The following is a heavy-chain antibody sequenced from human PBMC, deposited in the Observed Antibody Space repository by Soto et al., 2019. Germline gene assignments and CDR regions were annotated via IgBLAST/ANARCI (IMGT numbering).Heavy chain of an antibody. CDR1: AFPCGSYD. Sequence: PGGSLRLSCAASAFPCGSYDMTWGRQAPGKGLEWVSTILVDGRTFYVDSVKGRFTISRDNSRNTVYLQMNSLTAGDTALYYCAKATATGGGAFDFCGKGTMVTASS. CDR2: ILVDGRT. D-gene: IGHD2-8*02. V-gene: IGHV3-23*01. CDR3: AKATATGGGAFDF. J-gene: IGHJ3*01.